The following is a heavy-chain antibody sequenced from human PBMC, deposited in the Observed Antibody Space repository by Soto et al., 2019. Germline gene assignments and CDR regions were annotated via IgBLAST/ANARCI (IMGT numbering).Heavy chain of an antibody. CDR2: INHSGST. J-gene: IGHJ6*02. Sequence: PSETLSLTCAVYGGSFSGYYWSWIRQPPGKGLEWIGEINHSGSTNYNPSLKSRVTISVDTSKNQFSLKLSSVTAADTAVYYCARSGYYTGDYYGMDVWGQGTTVTVS. V-gene: IGHV4-34*01. D-gene: IGHD3-3*01. CDR1: GGSFSGYY. CDR3: ARSGYYTGDYYGMDV.